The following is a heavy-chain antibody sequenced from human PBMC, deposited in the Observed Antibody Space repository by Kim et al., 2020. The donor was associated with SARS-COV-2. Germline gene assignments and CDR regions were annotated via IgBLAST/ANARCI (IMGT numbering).Heavy chain of an antibody. J-gene: IGHJ3*02. CDR2: IDPSDSYT. CDR3: ARGVVGAPNDAFDI. CDR1: GYSFTSYW. D-gene: IGHD1-26*01. V-gene: IGHV5-10-1*01. Sequence: GESLKISCKGSGYSFTSYWISWVRQMPGKGLEWMGRIDPSDSYTNYSPSFQGHVTISADKSISTAFLQWSSLKASDTAMYYCARGVVGAPNDAFDIWGQGTMVTVSS.